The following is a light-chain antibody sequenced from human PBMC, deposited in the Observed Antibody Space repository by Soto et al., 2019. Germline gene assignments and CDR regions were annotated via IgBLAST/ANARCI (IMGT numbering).Light chain of an antibody. CDR3: LQCHATPLT. V-gene: IGKV1-39*01. CDR2: GTK. J-gene: IGKJ5*01. Sequence: DIQMTQSPSFLSASVGDRVTITCRASQPISNYLNWYQQKPGKAPHILIFGTKTLQSVVPSRFTGSGYGTDCSLTITTLHPEDVRIYYCLQCHATPLTFGRGARLDI. CDR1: QPISNY.